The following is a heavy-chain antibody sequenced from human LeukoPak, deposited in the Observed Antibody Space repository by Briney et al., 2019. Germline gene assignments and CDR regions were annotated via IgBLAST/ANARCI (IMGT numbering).Heavy chain of an antibody. CDR3: AKTMGAIDHDY. CDR1: GFTFSDHY. J-gene: IGHJ4*02. D-gene: IGHD1-26*01. CDR2: SRNKGNSYTT. Sequence: PGGSLRLSCAASGFTFSDHYMDWVRQAPGKGLEWVGRSRNKGNSYTTQYAASVKGRFTISRDDSKNSLYLQMNSLRAEDTAVYFCAKTMGAIDHDYWGQGTLVTVSS. V-gene: IGHV3-72*01.